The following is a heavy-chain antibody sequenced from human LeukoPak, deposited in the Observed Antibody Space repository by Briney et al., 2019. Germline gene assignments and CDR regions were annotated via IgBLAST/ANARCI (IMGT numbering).Heavy chain of an antibody. Sequence: KASETLSLTCTVSGYSINSGHWWGWIRQPPGKGLEWIGYIDYTGSTNYNTSLKSRVTISLDTSKNQFSLRLSSVTSADTAVYFCAREGRNTAKDYWGQGTLVTVSS. CDR3: AREGRNTAKDY. J-gene: IGHJ4*02. V-gene: IGHV4-28*03. CDR1: GYSINSGHW. CDR2: IDYTGST. D-gene: IGHD5-18*01.